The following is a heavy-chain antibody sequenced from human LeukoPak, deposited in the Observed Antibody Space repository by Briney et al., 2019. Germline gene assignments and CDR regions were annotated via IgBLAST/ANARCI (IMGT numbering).Heavy chain of an antibody. CDR2: ISAYNGNT. Sequence: ASVKVSCKASGYTFTISWVRQAPGQGLEWMGWISAYNGNTNYAQKFQGRVTMTRDTSTSTVYMELSSLRSEDTAVYYCARDKTGAPYYYYMDVWGKGTTVTISS. CDR3: ARDKTGAPYYYYMDV. J-gene: IGHJ6*03. V-gene: IGHV1-18*01. D-gene: IGHD7-27*01. CDR1: GYTFT.